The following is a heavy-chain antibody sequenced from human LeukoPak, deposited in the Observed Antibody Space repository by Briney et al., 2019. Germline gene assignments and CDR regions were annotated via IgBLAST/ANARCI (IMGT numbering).Heavy chain of an antibody. V-gene: IGHV3-23*01. D-gene: IGHD3-10*01. CDR2: ITGSGDGT. CDR3: VKGFVHPTYYFDY. CDR1: GFTFSNYA. Sequence: GGSLRLSCAASGFTFSNYAMMWVRQAPGKRLEWVSSITGSGDGTYCADSVRGRFTISRDNSENTLYLQLNSLRAEDTAVYFCVKGFVHPTYYFDYWGQGTLVTVPS. J-gene: IGHJ4*02.